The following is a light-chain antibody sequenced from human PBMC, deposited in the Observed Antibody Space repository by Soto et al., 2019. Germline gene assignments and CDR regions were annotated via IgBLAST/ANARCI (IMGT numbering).Light chain of an antibody. Sequence: EIVMTQSPATLSVSPGERVNLSCRASQSVSSNLAWYQQKPGQAPRLLIYGASTRATGIPARFSGSGSGTEFTLTISSLQSEDFAVYYCQQYNNWPRTFGQGTKVDIK. V-gene: IGKV3-15*01. CDR1: QSVSSN. CDR2: GAS. CDR3: QQYNNWPRT. J-gene: IGKJ1*01.